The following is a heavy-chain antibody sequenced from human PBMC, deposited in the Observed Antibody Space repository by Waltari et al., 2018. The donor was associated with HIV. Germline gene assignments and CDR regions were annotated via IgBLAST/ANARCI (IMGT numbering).Heavy chain of an antibody. CDR1: GDTFSSYG. CDR3: VREGRSSTAWYYFDF. Sequence: QVQLVQSGAEVKKPGSSVKVSCKASGDTFSSYGINWVRQAPGQGLEWIGGIIPILGTPIYAHMFQDRVTITADESTTTAYMDLRSLRSEDTAVYYCVREGRSSTAWYYFDFWGQGTLVTVSS. J-gene: IGHJ4*02. D-gene: IGHD6-19*01. V-gene: IGHV1-69*11. CDR2: IIPILGTP.